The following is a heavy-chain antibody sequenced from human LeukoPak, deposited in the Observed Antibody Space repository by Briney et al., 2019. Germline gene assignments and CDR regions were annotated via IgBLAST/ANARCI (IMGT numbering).Heavy chain of an antibody. CDR1: GGSISNYY. Sequence: PSETLSLTCTVSGGSISNYYWSWIRQPPGKGLEWIGYVYYNGVTHYNPSLQSRISISVDMSKNQFSLKLSSVTAADTAVYYCARSGDYFDYWGQGTLVTVSS. CDR2: VYYNGVT. V-gene: IGHV4-59*01. J-gene: IGHJ4*02. D-gene: IGHD2-8*02. CDR3: ARSGDYFDY.